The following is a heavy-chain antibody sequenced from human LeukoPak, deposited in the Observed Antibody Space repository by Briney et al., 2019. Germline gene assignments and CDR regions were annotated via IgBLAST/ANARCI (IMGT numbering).Heavy chain of an antibody. J-gene: IGHJ4*02. CDR3: ARHSSERIAVAGRAGYYFDY. V-gene: IGHV4-39*01. CDR2: IYYSGST. D-gene: IGHD6-19*01. CDR1: GGSISSYY. Sequence: SETLSLTCTVSGGSISSYYWGWIRQPPGKGLEWIGSIYYSGSTYYNPSLKSRVTISVDTSKNQFSLKLSSVTAADTAVYYCARHSSERIAVAGRAGYYFDYWGQGTLVTVSS.